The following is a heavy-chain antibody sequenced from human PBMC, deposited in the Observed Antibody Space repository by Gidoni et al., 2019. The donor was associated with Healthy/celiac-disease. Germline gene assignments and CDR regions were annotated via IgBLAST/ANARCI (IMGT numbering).Heavy chain of an antibody. D-gene: IGHD3-22*01. CDR1: GGSISSSSYY. CDR2: IYYSGST. V-gene: IGHV4-39*01. CDR3: ARQHYDSSAEYGMDV. J-gene: IGHJ6*02. Sequence: QLQLQESGPGLVKPSETLSLTCTVSGGSISSSSYYWGWIRQPPGKGLEWIGSIYYSGSTYYNPSLKSRVTISVDTSKNQFSLKLSSVTAADTAVYYCARQHYDSSAEYGMDVWGQGTTVTVSS.